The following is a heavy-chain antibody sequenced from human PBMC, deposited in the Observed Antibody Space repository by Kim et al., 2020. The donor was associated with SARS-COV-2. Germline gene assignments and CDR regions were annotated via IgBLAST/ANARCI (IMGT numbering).Heavy chain of an antibody. Sequence: SETLSLTCAVYGGSFSGYYWSWIRQPPGKGLEWIGEINHSGSTNYNPSLKSRVTISVDTSKNQFSLKLSSVTAADTAVYYCARGRGYGDSTGDYWGQGNLVTVSS. CDR1: GGSFSGYY. V-gene: IGHV4-34*01. CDR2: INHSGST. D-gene: IGHD4-17*01. J-gene: IGHJ4*02. CDR3: ARGRGYGDSTGDY.